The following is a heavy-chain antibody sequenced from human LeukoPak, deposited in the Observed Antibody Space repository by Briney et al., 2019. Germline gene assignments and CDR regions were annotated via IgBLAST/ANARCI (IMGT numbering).Heavy chain of an antibody. D-gene: IGHD6-19*01. CDR2: ISSVSTYI. CDR1: GFIFSSYS. V-gene: IGHV3-21*01. Sequence: GGSLRLSCAASGFIFSSYSMNWVRHAPGKGLEWVSSISSVSTYIYYAASLKGRFTISRDNAKNSLYLQMNSLRAEDTAVYFCARLVAVASTYYLDYWGQGALVTVSS. CDR3: ARLVAVASTYYLDY. J-gene: IGHJ4*02.